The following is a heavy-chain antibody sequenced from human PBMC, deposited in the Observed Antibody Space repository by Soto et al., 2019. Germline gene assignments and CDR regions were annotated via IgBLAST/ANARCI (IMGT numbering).Heavy chain of an antibody. CDR3: AKDYLGSSNVFDV. V-gene: IGHV3-30*18. CDR1: GFTFSNYD. J-gene: IGHJ3*01. CDR2: ISSGGTTK. Sequence: AGGSLRLSXVASGFTFSNYDFHWVRRTPGKGLQWMAAISSGGTTKNYAESVKGRFFISRDNSRNTVFLHMNSVRDEDTALYYCAKDYLGSSNVFDVWGRGTVVTVSS. D-gene: IGHD2-15*01.